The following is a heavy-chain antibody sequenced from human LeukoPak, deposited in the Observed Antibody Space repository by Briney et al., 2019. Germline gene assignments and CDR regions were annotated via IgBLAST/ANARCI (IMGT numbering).Heavy chain of an antibody. D-gene: IGHD3-3*01. V-gene: IGHV2-5*02. CDR1: GFSLSTSGVG. J-gene: IGHJ4*02. CDR3: ASSPDFWSGYFY. CDR2: IYWGDDK. Sequence: SGPTLVNPTQTLTLTCTFSGFSLSTSGVGVGWIRQPPGKALECLALIYWGDDKRYSPSLKSRLTISKDTSKNQVVLTMTNMDPVDTATYYCASSPDFWSGYFYLGQGILVTVSS.